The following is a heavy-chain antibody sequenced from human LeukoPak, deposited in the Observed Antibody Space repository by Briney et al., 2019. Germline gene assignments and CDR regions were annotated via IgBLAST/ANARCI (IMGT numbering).Heavy chain of an antibody. Sequence: PGGSLRLSCAASRFTFRNYGMSWVRQAPGKGLEWVSSISGSGDSTYYADSVKGRFAIPRDNFKNTLYLQMNSLRAEDTAVYYCAKGGPYDSSTYDAFDFWGQGTMVTVSS. CDR2: ISGSGDST. CDR3: AKGGPYDSSTYDAFDF. J-gene: IGHJ3*01. V-gene: IGHV3-23*01. CDR1: RFTFRNYG. D-gene: IGHD3-22*01.